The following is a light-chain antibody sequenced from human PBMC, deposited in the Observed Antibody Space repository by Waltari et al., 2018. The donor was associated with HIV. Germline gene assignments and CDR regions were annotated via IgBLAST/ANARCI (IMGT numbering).Light chain of an antibody. J-gene: IGKJ2*01. CDR3: QQYNNWPRT. CDR2: GAS. CDR1: QSVSSN. V-gene: IGKV3-15*01. Sequence: EIVMTQSPATLSVSPGERATLSCRASQSVSSNLAWHQQKPGQAPWPLIYGASTRATGIPARFSGSGSGKEFTLTISILQSEDFAVYYCQQYNNWPRTFGQGTKLEIK.